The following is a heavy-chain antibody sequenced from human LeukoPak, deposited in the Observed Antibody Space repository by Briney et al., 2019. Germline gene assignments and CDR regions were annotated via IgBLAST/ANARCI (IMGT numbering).Heavy chain of an antibody. V-gene: IGHV4-34*01. J-gene: IGHJ4*02. D-gene: IGHD3-9*01. CDR2: INHSGST. Sequence: SETLSLTCAVYGGSFSGYYWSWIRQPPGKGLEWIGEINHSGSTNYNPSLKSRVTISVDTSKNQFSLKLSSVTAADTAVYYCAKDHATYDFLTGYPAYWGQGIPVIVSS. CDR1: GGSFSGYY. CDR3: AKDHATYDFLTGYPAY.